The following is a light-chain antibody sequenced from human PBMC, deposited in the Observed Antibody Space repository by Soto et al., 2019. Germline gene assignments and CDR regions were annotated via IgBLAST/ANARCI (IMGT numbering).Light chain of an antibody. V-gene: IGKV3-20*01. CDR2: RAS. CDR3: QQCGSSPWT. CDR1: QSVSSNY. J-gene: IGKJ1*01. Sequence: EILFTQSPGTLSLSPGERATLSCRASQSVSSNYLAWYQQKPGQAHKVLIYRASSRATGIPDRFSGSGSGTDVTLTISRLEPEDFAVYYCQQCGSSPWTFGQGTKWIS.